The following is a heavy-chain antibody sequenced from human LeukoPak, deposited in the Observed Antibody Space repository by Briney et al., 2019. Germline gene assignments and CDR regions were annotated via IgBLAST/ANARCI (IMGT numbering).Heavy chain of an antibody. CDR2: INPKSGGT. J-gene: IGHJ3*02. V-gene: IGHV1-2*02. D-gene: IGHD3-22*01. Sequence: EASVKVSCKASGYSFTDKYMHWVRQAPGQGPEWMGRINPKSGGTNYAQKFQGRVTMTRDMSTSTVYMELSSLRSEDTAVYYCARDRQGTMIVASAFDIWGQGTMVTVSS. CDR3: ARDRQGTMIVASAFDI. CDR1: GYSFTDKY.